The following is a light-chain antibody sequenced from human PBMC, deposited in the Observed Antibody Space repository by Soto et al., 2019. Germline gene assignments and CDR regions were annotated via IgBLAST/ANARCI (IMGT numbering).Light chain of an antibody. V-gene: IGKV3-20*01. Sequence: ELVLTQSPGPRSLSPGERATLSGRASQSVSSSYLAWYQQKPGQAPRLLIYGASSRATGIPDGFSGSGSGTDFTLTIRRLEPEDFAVYYCQQYGSSPTFGQGTKVDIK. CDR1: QSVSSSY. CDR2: GAS. J-gene: IGKJ1*01. CDR3: QQYGSSPT.